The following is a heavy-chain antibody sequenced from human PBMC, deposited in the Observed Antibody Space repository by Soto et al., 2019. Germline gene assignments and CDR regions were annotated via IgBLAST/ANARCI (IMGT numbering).Heavy chain of an antibody. J-gene: IGHJ4*02. CDR2: INPNSGGT. Sequence: ASVKVSCKASGYTFTGYYMHWVRQAPGQGLEWMGWINPNSGGTNYAQKFQGWVTMTRDTSISTAYMELSRLRSEDTAVYYCARAPNYMVAAAFFDYWGQGTLVTVSS. CDR3: ARAPNYMVAAAFFDY. D-gene: IGHD2-15*01. CDR1: GYTFTGYY. V-gene: IGHV1-2*04.